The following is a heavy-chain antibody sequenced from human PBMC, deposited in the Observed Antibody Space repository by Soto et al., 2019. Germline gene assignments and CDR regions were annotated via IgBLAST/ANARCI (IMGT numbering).Heavy chain of an antibody. CDR1: GFIFENFG. V-gene: IGHV3-23*01. CDR3: AKNQGVELVPLATVDWFDP. Sequence: GGSLILSWAASGFIFENFGMSWVRPAPGKGLEWISSISGSGFKKYYADSVKGRFTISRDNSKSTVYLELNNLSAEDTAVYHCAKNQGVELVPLATVDWFDPWGQGSVVTVSS. J-gene: IGHJ5*02. CDR2: ISGSGFKK. D-gene: IGHD1-26*01.